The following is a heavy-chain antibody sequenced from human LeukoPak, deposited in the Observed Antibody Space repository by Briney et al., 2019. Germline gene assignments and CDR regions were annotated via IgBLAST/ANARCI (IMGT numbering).Heavy chain of an antibody. J-gene: IGHJ3*02. V-gene: IGHV1-69*13. CDR3: ARGSSSFFSAFDI. Sequence: ASVKVSCKASGGTFSSYAISWARQAPGQGLEWMGGIIPIFGTANYAQKFQGRVTITADESTSTAYMELSSLRSEDTAVYYCARGSSSFFSAFDIWGQGTMVTVSS. CDR1: GGTFSSYA. CDR2: IIPIFGTA. D-gene: IGHD6-6*01.